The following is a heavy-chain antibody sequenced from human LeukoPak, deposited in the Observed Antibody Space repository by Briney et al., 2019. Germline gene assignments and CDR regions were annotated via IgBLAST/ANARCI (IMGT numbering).Heavy chain of an antibody. CDR3: ASFNFNWYFDL. CDR1: GGSIYSYY. Sequence: SETLSLTCTVSGGSIYSYYWSWIRQPPGKGLEWIGYIYYSGSTNYNPSLKSRVTISVDTSKNQFSLKLSSVAAADTAMYCCASFNFNWYFDLWGRGTLVTVSS. D-gene: IGHD3-3*01. CDR2: IYYSGST. J-gene: IGHJ2*01. V-gene: IGHV4-59*01.